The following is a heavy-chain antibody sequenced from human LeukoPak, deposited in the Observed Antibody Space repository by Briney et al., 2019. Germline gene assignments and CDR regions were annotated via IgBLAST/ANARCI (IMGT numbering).Heavy chain of an antibody. D-gene: IGHD6-19*01. CDR3: AKDRDSSGWYYFDY. CDR1: GFTFSSYG. J-gene: IGHJ4*02. Sequence: GVSLRLSCAASGFTFSSYGMHWVRQAPGKGLEWVAFIRYDGSNKYYADSVKGRFTISRDNSKNTLYLQMNSLRAEDTAVYYCAKDRDSSGWYYFDYWGQGTLVTVSS. CDR2: IRYDGSNK. V-gene: IGHV3-30*02.